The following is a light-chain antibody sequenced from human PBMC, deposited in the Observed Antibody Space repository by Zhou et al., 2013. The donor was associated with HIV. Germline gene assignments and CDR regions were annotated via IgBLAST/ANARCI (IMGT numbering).Light chain of an antibody. CDR3: QHYYSYPFT. J-gene: IGKJ3*01. Sequence: IQLTQSPSSLSASVGDRVTITCRASQGISSYLAWYQQKPGKAPKLLIYAASTLESGVPSRFSGSGSGADFTLTISCLQSEDFATYYCQHYYSYPFTFGPGTKVDIK. V-gene: IGKV1-9*01. CDR2: AAS. CDR1: QGISSY.